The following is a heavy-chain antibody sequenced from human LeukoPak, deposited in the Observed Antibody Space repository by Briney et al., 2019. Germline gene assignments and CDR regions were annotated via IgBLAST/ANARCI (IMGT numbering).Heavy chain of an antibody. CDR2: MFSSGSA. J-gene: IGHJ4*02. D-gene: IGHD3-16*01. V-gene: IGHV4-59*08. Sequence: SETLSLTCSVSGGVITSFYWSWIRQSPGKGLECVGSMFSSGSATYNPSLKSRVTIAVDTSQSLFSLKLTSVTAADTAIYYCATLGGSIDYWGRGTLVAVSS. CDR1: GGVITSFY. CDR3: ATLGGSIDY.